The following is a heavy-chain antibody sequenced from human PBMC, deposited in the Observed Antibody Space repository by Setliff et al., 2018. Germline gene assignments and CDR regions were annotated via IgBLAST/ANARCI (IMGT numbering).Heavy chain of an antibody. J-gene: IGHJ6*03. D-gene: IGHD3-22*01. CDR2: TIPMFGTT. CDR1: GATFSSHG. Sequence: SVKVSCKASGATFSSHGISWVRQAPGQGLEWMGGTIPMFGTTEYAQRCQGRLTIITDESTNTAFMQLSSLRSDDTAVYYCVREGVDSRSSTDYRYYMDVWGKGTTVTVSS. CDR3: VREGVDSRSSTDYRYYMDV. V-gene: IGHV1-69*05.